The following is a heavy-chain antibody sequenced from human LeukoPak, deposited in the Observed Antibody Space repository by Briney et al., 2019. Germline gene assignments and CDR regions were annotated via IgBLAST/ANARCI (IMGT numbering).Heavy chain of an antibody. D-gene: IGHD3-10*01. V-gene: IGHV4-34*01. CDR1: GGSFSGYY. J-gene: IGHJ4*02. CDR2: INHSRST. Sequence: SETLSLTCAVYGGSFSGYYWSWIRQPPGKGLEWIGEINHSRSTNYNPSLKSRVTISVDTSKNQFSLKLSSVTAADTAVYYCASRNRRMVRGVLFDYWGQGTLDTVSS. CDR3: ASRNRRMVRGVLFDY.